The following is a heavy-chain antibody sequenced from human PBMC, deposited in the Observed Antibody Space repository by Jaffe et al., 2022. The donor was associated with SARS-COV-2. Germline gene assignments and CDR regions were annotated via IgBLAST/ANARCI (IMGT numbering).Heavy chain of an antibody. J-gene: IGHJ2*01. CDR3: ARGGIAVAKGDWYFDL. Sequence: QVQLVESGGGVVQPGRSLRLSCAASGFTFSSYGMHWVRQAPGKGLEWVAVIWYDGSNKYYADSVKGRFTISRDNSKNTLYLQMNSLRAEDTAVYYCARGGIAVAKGDWYFDLWGRGTLVTVSS. CDR1: GFTFSSYG. CDR2: IWYDGSNK. D-gene: IGHD6-19*01. V-gene: IGHV3-33*01.